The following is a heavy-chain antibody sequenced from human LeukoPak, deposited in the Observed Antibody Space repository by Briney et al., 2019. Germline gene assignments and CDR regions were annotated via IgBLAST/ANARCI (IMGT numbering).Heavy chain of an antibody. Sequence: GGSLRLSCAASGFTFSSYAMMWVRQAPGKGLEWVSSIDSTSSFIYYADSLKGRFTVSRDNAKDSLYLQMNSLRAEDTAVYYCARVPPLGDYVDYWGQGTLVTVSS. J-gene: IGHJ4*02. CDR3: ARVPPLGDYVDY. V-gene: IGHV3-21*01. CDR1: GFTFSSYA. CDR2: IDSTSSFI. D-gene: IGHD4-17*01.